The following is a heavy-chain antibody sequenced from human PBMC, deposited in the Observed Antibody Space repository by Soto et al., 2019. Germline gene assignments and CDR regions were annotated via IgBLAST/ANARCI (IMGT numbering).Heavy chain of an antibody. V-gene: IGHV1-18*04. Sequence: ASVKVSCKASGYTFTSYGISWVRQAPGQGLEWMGWISAYNGNTNYAQKLQGRVTMTTDTSTSTAYMELRSLRSDDTAVYYCASGVPKGGSGWYSDYWGQGTLVTVSS. D-gene: IGHD6-19*01. CDR1: GYTFTSYG. J-gene: IGHJ4*02. CDR3: ASGVPKGGSGWYSDY. CDR2: ISAYNGNT.